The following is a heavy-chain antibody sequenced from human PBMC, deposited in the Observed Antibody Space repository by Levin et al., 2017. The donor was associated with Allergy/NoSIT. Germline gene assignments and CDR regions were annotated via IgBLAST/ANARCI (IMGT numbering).Heavy chain of an antibody. CDR3: AREASRGYSGYDYSYFDL. V-gene: IGHV3-53*01. Sequence: QPGGSLRLSCAASGFSVSSNYMSWVRQAPVKGLEWVSVIYSGGGTSYAVSVKGRFTISRDISKNTLYLQMNSLRAEDTAVYYCAREASRGYSGYDYSYFDLWGQGTLVTVSS. J-gene: IGHJ4*02. CDR1: GFSVSSNY. CDR2: IYSGGGT. D-gene: IGHD5-12*01.